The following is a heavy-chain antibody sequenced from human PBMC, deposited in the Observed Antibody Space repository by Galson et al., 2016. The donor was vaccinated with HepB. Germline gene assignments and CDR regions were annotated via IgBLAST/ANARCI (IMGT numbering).Heavy chain of an antibody. CDR1: GYIFNNYA. Sequence: SVKVSCKASGYIFNNYAIHWVRQAPGQRLEWMGWINAGNGNTKFSQKFQGRVTITMDTSASTAYMDLRSLRFEDTAVYYCARGRSGSHYYDCSAYYYSPDDWGQGTLVTVSS. CDR3: ARGRSGSHYYDCSAYYYSPDD. D-gene: IGHD3-22*01. V-gene: IGHV1-3*01. J-gene: IGHJ4*02. CDR2: INAGNGNT.